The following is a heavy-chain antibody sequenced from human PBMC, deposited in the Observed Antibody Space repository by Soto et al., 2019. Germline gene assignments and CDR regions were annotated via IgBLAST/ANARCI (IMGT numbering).Heavy chain of an antibody. CDR3: ARDRGEGIDY. J-gene: IGHJ4*02. CDR2: IYYSGST. CDR1: GGSISSGGYY. Sequence: SETLSLTCTVSGGSISSGGYYWSWIRQHPGKGLEWIGYIYYSGSTYYNPSLKSRVTISVDTSKNQFSLKLSSVTAADTAVYYCARDRGEGIDYWGQGTLVTVSS. V-gene: IGHV4-31*03. D-gene: IGHD3-10*01.